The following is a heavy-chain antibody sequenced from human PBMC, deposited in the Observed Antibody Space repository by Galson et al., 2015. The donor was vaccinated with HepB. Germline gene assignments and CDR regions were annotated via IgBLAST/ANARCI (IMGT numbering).Heavy chain of an antibody. CDR1: GFTFSSYS. CDR2: ISSSSSYI. V-gene: IGHV3-21*01. J-gene: IGHJ3*02. Sequence: SLRLSCAASGFTFSSYSMNWVRQAPGKGLEWVSSISSSSSYIYYADSVKGRFTISRDNAKNSLYLQMNSLRAEDTAVYYCATKVVVTHRSAFDIWGQGTMVTVSS. CDR3: ATKVVVTHRSAFDI. D-gene: IGHD3-22*01.